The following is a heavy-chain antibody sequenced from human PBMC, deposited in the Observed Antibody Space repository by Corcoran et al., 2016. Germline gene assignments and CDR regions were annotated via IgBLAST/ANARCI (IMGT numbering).Heavy chain of an antibody. CDR1: GGSFRGYY. V-gene: IGHV4-34*01. CDR3: ARGLAARGAREGY. D-gene: IGHD6-6*01. Sequence: QVPLQQWGAGLLKPSETLSLTCAVYGGSFRGYYWSWIRQPPGKGLEWIGEINHSGSTNYNPSLKSRVTISVDTPKNQFSLKLSSVNAADTAGYYCARGLAARGAREGYWGHGTLVTVSS. J-gene: IGHJ4*01. CDR2: INHSGST.